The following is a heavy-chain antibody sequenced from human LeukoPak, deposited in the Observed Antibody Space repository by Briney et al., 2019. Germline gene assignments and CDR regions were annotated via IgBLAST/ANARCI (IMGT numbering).Heavy chain of an antibody. CDR1: RDSISSGGHY. Sequence: SQTLSLTCTVSRDSISSGGHYWNWLRQRPGKGLEWLGYIFHTGSTYYNPSLKSRVTISVDTSKNQFSLKLSSVTAADTAVYYCARSPGIWNEYGRLEYWGQGALVTVSS. J-gene: IGHJ4*02. CDR3: ARSPGIWNEYGRLEY. V-gene: IGHV4-31*03. CDR2: IFHTGST. D-gene: IGHD1-1*01.